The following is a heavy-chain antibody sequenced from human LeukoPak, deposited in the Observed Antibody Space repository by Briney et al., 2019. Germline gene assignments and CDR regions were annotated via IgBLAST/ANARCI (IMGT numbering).Heavy chain of an antibody. D-gene: IGHD6-19*01. J-gene: IGHJ6*03. CDR3: ARDAPGYSSGNYYYYYMDV. CDR2: IYYSGST. V-gene: IGHV4-59*01. Sequence: SETLSLTCTVSGGSISSYYWSWIRQPPGKGLEWIGYIYYSGSTNYNPSLKSRVTISVDTSKNQFSLKLSSVTAADTAVYYCARDAPGYSSGNYYYYYMDVWGKGTTVTISS. CDR1: GGSISSYY.